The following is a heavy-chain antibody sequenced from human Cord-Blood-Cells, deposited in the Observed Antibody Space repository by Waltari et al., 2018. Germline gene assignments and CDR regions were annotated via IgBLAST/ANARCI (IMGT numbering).Heavy chain of an antibody. D-gene: IGHD7-27*01. V-gene: IGHV4-39*01. J-gene: IGHJ3*02. CDR1: GGSISSSSYY. Sequence: HLQLQESGPGLVKPSETLSLTCTVSGGSISSSSYYWGWIRQPPGKGVEGIGSIYYSGGTYYNPSPKARIHIYGDTSKNQFSLKLSSVTAADKAVDYCAGHKRAGDKDAFDIWGQGTMVTVSS. CDR3: AGHKRAGDKDAFDI. CDR2: IYYSGGT.